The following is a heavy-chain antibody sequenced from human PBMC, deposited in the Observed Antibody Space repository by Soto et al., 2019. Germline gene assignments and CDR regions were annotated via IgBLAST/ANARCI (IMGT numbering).Heavy chain of an antibody. CDR1: GYTFTGYY. Sequence: ASVKVPCKASGYTFTGYYIHWVRQAPGQGLERMGWINPNSGGTKSAQKFQGRVTMTRDTSISTAYMELSRLRSDDTAVYYCARRKGDYYDSSGYHYYFDYWGQGTLVTVSS. J-gene: IGHJ4*02. D-gene: IGHD3-22*01. CDR3: ARRKGDYYDSSGYHYYFDY. V-gene: IGHV1-2*02. CDR2: INPNSGGT.